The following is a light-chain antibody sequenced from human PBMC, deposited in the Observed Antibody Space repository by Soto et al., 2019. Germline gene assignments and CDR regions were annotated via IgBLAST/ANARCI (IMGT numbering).Light chain of an antibody. CDR3: QQYYITPPT. Sequence: DIVMTQSPESLAVSLGERATINCKSSQSVLHSSNNKNYLVWYQQKPGQPPKLLIYWASTRESGVPDRFSGCGSGTDFTLTISSLQAEDVAVYYCQQYYITPPTFGQGTKVEIK. J-gene: IGKJ1*01. CDR2: WAS. CDR1: QSVLHSSNNKNY. V-gene: IGKV4-1*01.